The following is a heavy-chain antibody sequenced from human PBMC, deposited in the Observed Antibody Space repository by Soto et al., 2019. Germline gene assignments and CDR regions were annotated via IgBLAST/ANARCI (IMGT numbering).Heavy chain of an antibody. V-gene: IGHV1-58*01. CDR1: GFNFTSSA. D-gene: IGHD3-3*01. CDR2: MVVGSGKT. CDR3: AAERGYDFWSGYYYYYYGMDV. Sequence: SVKVSFKASGFNFTSSAVQWVRQARGQRLEWIGWMVVGSGKTNYAQKFKERVTITRDMSTSTAYMELSSLRSEDTAVYYGAAERGYDFWSGYYYYYYGMDVWGQGTTVTVSS. J-gene: IGHJ6*02.